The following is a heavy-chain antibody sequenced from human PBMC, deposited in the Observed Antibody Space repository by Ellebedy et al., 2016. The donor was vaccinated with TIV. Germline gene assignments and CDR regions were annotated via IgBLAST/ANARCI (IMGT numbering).Heavy chain of an antibody. CDR2: IGTSGRYT. D-gene: IGHD3-16*02. CDR1: GFTFSDYY. J-gene: IGHJ4*02. V-gene: IGHV3-11*06. Sequence: PGGSLRLSCAASGFTFSDYYMSWVRQAPGKGLEWVSYIGTSGRYTSHVGSVKGRFTTSRDNAKNLLFLQMNSLRAEDTAVYNCARGLRLGESSLALWGQGTLVTVSS. CDR3: ARGLRLGESSLAL.